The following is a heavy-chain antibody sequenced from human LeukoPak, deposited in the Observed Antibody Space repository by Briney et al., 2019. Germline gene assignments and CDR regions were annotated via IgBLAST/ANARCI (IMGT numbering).Heavy chain of an antibody. J-gene: IGHJ4*02. D-gene: IGHD5-12*01. Sequence: SETLSLTCTVSGGSISPYYWSWVRQPPGKGLEWIGNIYYSGSTDSNPSLKSRVTFSVDTSKNQFSLEMSSVTAADTAMYYYARGQRGFPYWGQGTLVTVSS. V-gene: IGHV4-59*01. CDR3: ARGQRGFPY. CDR1: GGSISPYY. CDR2: IYYSGST.